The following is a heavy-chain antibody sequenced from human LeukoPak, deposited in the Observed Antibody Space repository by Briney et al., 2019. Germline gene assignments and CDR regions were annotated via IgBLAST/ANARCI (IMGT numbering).Heavy chain of an antibody. Sequence: GGSLRLSCAASGFTVSSNYTSWVRQAPGKGLEWVSAVYSGGSTYYADSVKGRFTISRDNSKNTLYLQMNSLRAEDTAVYYCCYDSSGYYSMRFDYWGQGTLVTVSS. CDR2: VYSGGST. D-gene: IGHD3-22*01. J-gene: IGHJ4*02. CDR3: CYDSSGYYSMRFDY. CDR1: GFTVSSNY. V-gene: IGHV3-53*01.